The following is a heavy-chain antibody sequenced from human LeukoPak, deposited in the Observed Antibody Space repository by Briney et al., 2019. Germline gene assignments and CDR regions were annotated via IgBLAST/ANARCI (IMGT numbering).Heavy chain of an antibody. V-gene: IGHV4-38-2*01. CDR2: IYHSGST. D-gene: IGHD5-18*01. CDR1: GYSISSGYY. Sequence: PSETLSLTCAVSGYSISSGYYWGWIRQPPGKGLEWIGSIYHSGSTYYNPSLKSRVTISVDTSKNQFSLKLSSVTAADTAVYYCARLAGYSYGYGDYWGQGTLVTVSS. CDR3: ARLAGYSYGYGDY. J-gene: IGHJ4*02.